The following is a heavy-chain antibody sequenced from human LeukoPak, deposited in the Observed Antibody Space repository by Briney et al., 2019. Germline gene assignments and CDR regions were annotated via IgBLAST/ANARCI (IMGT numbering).Heavy chain of an antibody. CDR1: GFTFGDYS. V-gene: IGHV3-49*04. J-gene: IGHJ4*02. Sequence: GGSLRLSCTASGFTFGDYSMSWVRQAPGKGLEWVGFIRSKAYGGTTEYAASVKDRLTISRDDSKSTAYLQMNSLKTEDTGVYYCTRSAGVLEWLRYFDYWGQGTLVTVSS. CDR3: TRSAGVLEWLRYFDY. D-gene: IGHD3-3*01. CDR2: IRSKAYGGTT.